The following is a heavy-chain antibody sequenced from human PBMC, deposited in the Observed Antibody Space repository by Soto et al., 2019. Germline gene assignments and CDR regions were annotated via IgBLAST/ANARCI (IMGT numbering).Heavy chain of an antibody. CDR1: GFNFSSYA. J-gene: IGHJ4*02. V-gene: IGHV3-23*01. D-gene: IGHD2-8*01. CDR3: AKGRGLYDYFDY. CDR2: VSGSGINT. Sequence: EVQLLESGGGSVQPGGSLRLSCVASGFNFSSYAMSWVRQAPGRGLEWVSAVSGSGINTYYADSGRGRVTISRDNSKNTLYLQMSILRAEDTAVYYCAKGRGLYDYFDYWGQGTLVTVSS.